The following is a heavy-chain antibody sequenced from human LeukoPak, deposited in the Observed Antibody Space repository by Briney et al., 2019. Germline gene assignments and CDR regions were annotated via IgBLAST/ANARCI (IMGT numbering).Heavy chain of an antibody. D-gene: IGHD4/OR15-4a*01. J-gene: IGHJ4*02. CDR3: ARGETTMALSPFDY. CDR2: IHKSAIT. CDR1: GFTVSSNY. V-gene: IGHV3-53*01. Sequence: GGSLRLSCAASGFTVSSNYMTWVRQAPGKGLEWVSVIHKSAITYYADTVKGRFTISRDNSKNTLYLQMNSLRAEDTAVYYCARGETTMALSPFDYWGQGTLVTASS.